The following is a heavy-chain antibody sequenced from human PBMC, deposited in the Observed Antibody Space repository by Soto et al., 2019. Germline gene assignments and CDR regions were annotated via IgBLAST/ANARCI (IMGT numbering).Heavy chain of an antibody. D-gene: IGHD3-16*02. CDR3: ARVDATDSGGGIVITKEFDQ. CDR2: IYYTGSS. V-gene: IGHV4-31*03. J-gene: IGHJ4*02. Sequence: RSRTCTVSGGSIINGGYYWIWIRQHPWKVLEWIGYIYYTGSSYYNPSLKSRLTISIDTSKNKFSLNLRYVTARDTAVYYCARVDATDSGGGIVITKEFDQRRPGTLV. CDR1: GGSIINGGYY.